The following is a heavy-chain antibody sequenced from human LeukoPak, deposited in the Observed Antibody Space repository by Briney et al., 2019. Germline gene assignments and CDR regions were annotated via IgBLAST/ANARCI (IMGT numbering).Heavy chain of an antibody. Sequence: GGSLRLSCAASGFTFSTYWMHWVRQAPGKGLVWVSRINPDGSSTTYADSVKGRFTISRGSAKNSLFLQMNSLRAEDTALYYCARFGYGGKVDYWGQGTLVTVSS. D-gene: IGHD4-23*01. CDR3: ARFGYGGKVDY. CDR2: INPDGSST. J-gene: IGHJ4*02. CDR1: GFTFSTYW. V-gene: IGHV3-74*01.